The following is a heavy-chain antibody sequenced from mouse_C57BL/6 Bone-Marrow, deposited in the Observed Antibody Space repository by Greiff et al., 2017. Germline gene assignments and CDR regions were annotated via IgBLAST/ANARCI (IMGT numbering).Heavy chain of an antibody. CDR1: GYTFTSYG. D-gene: IGHD2-3*01. CDR2: IYPRSGNT. Sequence: VQLQQSGAELARPGASVKLSCKASGYTFTSYGIRWVKQRPGQGLEWIGEIYPRSGNTYYNEKFKGKATLTADKSSSTAYMELPSLTSEDSAVYFCARERWLLNYWGQGTTLTVSS. CDR3: ARERWLLNY. V-gene: IGHV1-81*01. J-gene: IGHJ2*01.